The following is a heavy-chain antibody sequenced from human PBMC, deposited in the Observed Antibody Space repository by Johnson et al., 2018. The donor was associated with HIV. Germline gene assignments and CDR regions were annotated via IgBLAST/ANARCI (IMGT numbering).Heavy chain of an antibody. V-gene: IGHV3-66*01. CDR1: GFTFSDYY. CDR2: IYSGGST. Sequence: VQLVESGGGLVQPGRSLRLSCAASGFTFSDYYMSWIRQAPGKGLEWVSVIYSGGSTYYADSVKGRFTISRDNSKNTLYLQMNSLRAEDTAVYYCARASDAFDFWGQGTMVTVSS. CDR3: ARASDAFDF. J-gene: IGHJ3*01.